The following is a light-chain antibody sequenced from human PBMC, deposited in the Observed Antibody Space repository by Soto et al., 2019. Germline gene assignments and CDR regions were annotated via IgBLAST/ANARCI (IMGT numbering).Light chain of an antibody. Sequence: QAVVTQEPSLTVSPGGTVTLTCASSTGAVTSGYYPNWFEQKPGQAPRALIYSTSNKHPWTPARFSGSLLGGKAALTLSGLQPEDEAEYYCLLYYGGAQGYVFGTGTKVTVL. J-gene: IGLJ1*01. CDR1: TGAVTSGYY. CDR3: LLYYGGAQGYV. V-gene: IGLV7-43*01. CDR2: STS.